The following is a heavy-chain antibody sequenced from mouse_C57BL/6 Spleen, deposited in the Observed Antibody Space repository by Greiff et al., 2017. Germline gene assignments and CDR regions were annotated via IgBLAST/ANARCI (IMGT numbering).Heavy chain of an antibody. Sequence: QVQLKESGPGLVQPSQSLSITCTVSGFSLTSYGVHWVRQSPGKGLEWLGVIWSGGSTDYNAAFISRLSISKDNTKSQVFFKMNSLQADDTAIYYCARRKDDYEYYAMDYWGQGTSVTVSS. CDR1: GFSLTSYG. CDR3: ARRKDDYEYYAMDY. CDR2: IWSGGST. V-gene: IGHV2-2*01. J-gene: IGHJ4*01. D-gene: IGHD2-4*01.